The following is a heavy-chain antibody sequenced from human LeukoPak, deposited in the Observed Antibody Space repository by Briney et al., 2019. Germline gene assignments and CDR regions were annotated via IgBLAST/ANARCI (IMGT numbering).Heavy chain of an antibody. Sequence: GGSLRPSCAAAGFTFSTYWRHGGGRAPGKGLVWVSRINGDGSSTSYADSAKGRLAISRDNAKNRLYLQMKRLMADDAAADYCARDGHANWNDGRWFDPRGQRTLVTVSS. CDR2: INGDGSST. V-gene: IGHV3-74*01. CDR3: ARDGHANWNDGRWFDP. D-gene: IGHD1-1*01. CDR1: GFTFSTYW. J-gene: IGHJ5*02.